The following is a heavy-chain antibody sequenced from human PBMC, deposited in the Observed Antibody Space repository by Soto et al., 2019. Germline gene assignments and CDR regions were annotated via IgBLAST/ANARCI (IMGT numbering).Heavy chain of an antibody. CDR1: GFTFSSYS. CDR3: ARDSAFYGSGYQFDP. CDR2: IGSSSITI. J-gene: IGHJ5*02. V-gene: IGHV3-48*01. Sequence: GGSLRLSCAASGFTFSSYSMNWVRQAPGKGLERVSYIGSSSITIYYADSVKGRFTISRDNAMQSLYLQINILRADYTFVYYCARDSAFYGSGYQFDPWGQGTLVTVSS. D-gene: IGHD3-10*01.